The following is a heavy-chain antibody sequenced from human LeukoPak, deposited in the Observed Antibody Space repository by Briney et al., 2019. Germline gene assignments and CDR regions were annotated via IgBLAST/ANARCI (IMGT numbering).Heavy chain of an antibody. J-gene: IGHJ4*02. D-gene: IGHD3-22*01. CDR3: ARSLGYLTQAAGY. CDR2: IYSDGSS. CDR1: GGSISSYY. Sequence: SETLSLTCTVSGGSISSYYWSWIRQPPGKGLEWIGYIYSDGSSHYNPSLRSRVTISLDTSKNQFSLKLSSVTAADTAVYYCARSLGYLTQAAGYWGQGTLVTVSS. V-gene: IGHV4-4*08.